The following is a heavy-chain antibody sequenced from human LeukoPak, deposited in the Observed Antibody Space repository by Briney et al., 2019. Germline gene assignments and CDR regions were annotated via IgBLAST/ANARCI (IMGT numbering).Heavy chain of an antibody. Sequence: PGGSLRLSCAASGFPFNNAWMSWVRQAPGKGLEWVSGISGGGGNTYYTDSVRGRFTISRDNSKSTLFLQMDYLRDDDTALYYCAKDGRKEHSTYYYDRSGPRLDFWGRGTLVTFSS. D-gene: IGHD3-22*01. CDR2: ISGGGGNT. CDR1: GFPFNNAW. V-gene: IGHV3-23*01. CDR3: AKDGRKEHSTYYYDRSGPRLDF. J-gene: IGHJ4*02.